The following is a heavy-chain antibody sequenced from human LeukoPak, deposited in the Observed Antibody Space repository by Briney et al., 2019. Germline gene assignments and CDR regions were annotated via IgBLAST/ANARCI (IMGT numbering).Heavy chain of an antibody. J-gene: IGHJ4*02. D-gene: IGHD3-22*01. Sequence: SETLSLTCTVSGGSISRYSWSWIRQPPGKGLEWIGYIYYSGSTNYNPSLKSRVTISVDTSKNQFSLKLSSVTAADTAVYYCARESDSSGYYAYWGQGTLVTVSS. V-gene: IGHV4-59*01. CDR3: ARESDSSGYYAY. CDR2: IYYSGST. CDR1: GGSISRYS.